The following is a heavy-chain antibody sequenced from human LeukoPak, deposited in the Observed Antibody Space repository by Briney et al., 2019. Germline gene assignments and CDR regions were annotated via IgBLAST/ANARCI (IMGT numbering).Heavy chain of an antibody. V-gene: IGHV3-9*03. Sequence: GGSLRLSCAASGFTFDDYTMHWVRQVPGKGLEWVSGITSNSDTTAYADSVRGRFTISRDNAKNSLYLQMNSLRTEDMAIYYCTRPGGRGISWSSAGYFDSWGQGTLVSVSS. J-gene: IGHJ4*02. CDR1: GFTFDDYT. D-gene: IGHD6-13*01. CDR2: ITSNSDTT. CDR3: TRPGGRGISWSSAGYFDS.